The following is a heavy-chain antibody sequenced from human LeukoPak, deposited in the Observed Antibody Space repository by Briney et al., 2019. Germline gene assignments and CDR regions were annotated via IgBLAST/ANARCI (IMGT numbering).Heavy chain of an antibody. CDR2: IYCKDGDT. CDR1: GYTFSDYY. D-gene: IGHD5/OR15-5a*01. CDR3: ARDGVSLMPEFDV. J-gene: IGHJ4*02. Sequence: GASVKVSCKASGYTFSDYYIYWVRQAPGQGLEWMGWIYCKDGDTKYAEKFEGRVTMTRDTSIDTVYMQLSGLTSDDTAVCYCARDGVSLMPEFDVWGQGTLVTVSS. V-gene: IGHV1-2*02.